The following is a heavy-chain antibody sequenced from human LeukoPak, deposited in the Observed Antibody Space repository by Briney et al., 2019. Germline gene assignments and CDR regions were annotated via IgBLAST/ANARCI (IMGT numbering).Heavy chain of an antibody. CDR1: GYTFTSYD. CDR2: MNPNSGNT. J-gene: IGHJ3*02. CDR3: ASDSSGYYYYAFDI. Sequence: ASVKVSCKASGYTFTSYDINWVRQATGQGLEWMGWMNPNSGNTGYAQKFQGRVTMTRNTSKRTAYMELSSLRSEDTAVYYCASDSSGYYYYAFDIWGQATMVTVSS. V-gene: IGHV1-8*01. D-gene: IGHD3-22*01.